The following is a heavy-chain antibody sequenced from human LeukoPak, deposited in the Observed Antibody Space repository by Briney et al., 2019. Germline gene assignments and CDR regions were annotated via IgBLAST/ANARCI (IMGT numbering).Heavy chain of an antibody. CDR1: GFTFSNYY. CDR3: ARSTLPGRSGRTEFFQH. V-gene: IGHV3-11*01. CDR2: ISDSGNTI. J-gene: IGHJ1*01. Sequence: GGSLRLSCAASGFTFSNYYMTRIRQAPGKGLQWISFISDSGNTIYYADSVEGRFIISRDNAKNSLYLQMHSLRAEDTAMYYCARSTLPGRSGRTEFFQHWGQGTLVTVSS. D-gene: IGHD6-19*01.